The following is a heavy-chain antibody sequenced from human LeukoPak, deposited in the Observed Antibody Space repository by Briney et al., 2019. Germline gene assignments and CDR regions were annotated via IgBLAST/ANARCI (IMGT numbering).Heavy chain of an antibody. CDR3: ARDPVVGATSSFDY. Sequence: GSVKVSCKASGYTFTSYGISWVRQAPGQGLEWMGWISVYYGNTNYAQNLQGRVTMTTDTSTSTVYMELSSLRSEDTAVYYCARDPVVGATSSFDYWGQGTLVTVSS. CDR2: ISVYYGNT. D-gene: IGHD1-26*01. J-gene: IGHJ4*02. CDR1: GYTFTSYG. V-gene: IGHV1-18*01.